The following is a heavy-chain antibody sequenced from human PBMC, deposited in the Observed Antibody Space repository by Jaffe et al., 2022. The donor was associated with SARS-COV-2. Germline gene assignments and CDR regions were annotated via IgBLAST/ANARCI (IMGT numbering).Heavy chain of an antibody. Sequence: EVQLVESGGGLVQPGGSLRLSCAASGLTFSSYWMGWVRQAPGKGLEWVANIKQDGSEKYYVDSVKGRFTISRDNAKNSLYLQMNILRADDTATYYCSRDQGALNAWGQGTQVTVSS. CDR3: SRDQGALNA. D-gene: IGHD1-1*01. J-gene: IGHJ5*02. V-gene: IGHV3-7*01. CDR2: IKQDGSEK. CDR1: GLTFSSYW.